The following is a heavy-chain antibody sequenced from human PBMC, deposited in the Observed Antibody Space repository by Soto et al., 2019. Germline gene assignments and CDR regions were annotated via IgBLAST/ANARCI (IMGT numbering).Heavy chain of an antibody. J-gene: IGHJ4*02. CDR1: GGSITSYY. CDR2: IYFSGSA. CDR3: SRRYSGYGDY. V-gene: IGHV4-59*08. D-gene: IGHD5-12*01. Sequence: QVQLQESGPGLVKPSETLSLTCTVSGGSITSYYWSWIRQPPGKGLEWIGYIYFSGSANYNPSLKCRVTIPVDTSKNQSSLKLSSVTAADTAVYYCSRRYSGYGDYWGQGTLVTVSS.